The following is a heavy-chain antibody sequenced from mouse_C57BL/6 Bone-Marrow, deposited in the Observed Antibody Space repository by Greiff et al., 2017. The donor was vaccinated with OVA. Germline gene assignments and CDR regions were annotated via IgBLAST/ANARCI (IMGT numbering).Heavy chain of an antibody. Sequence: EVQLVESGGDLVKPGGSLKLSCAASGFTFSSYGMSWVRQTPDKRLEWVATISSGGSYTYYPDSVKGRFTISRDNAKNTLYLQMSSLKSEDTAMYYCARQGYYYGSSYDYAMDYWGQGTSVTVSS. CDR2: ISSGGSYT. J-gene: IGHJ4*01. V-gene: IGHV5-6*01. D-gene: IGHD1-1*01. CDR3: ARQGYYYGSSYDYAMDY. CDR1: GFTFSSYG.